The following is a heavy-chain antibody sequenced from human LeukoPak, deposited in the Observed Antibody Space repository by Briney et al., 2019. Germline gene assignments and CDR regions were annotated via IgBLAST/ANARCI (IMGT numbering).Heavy chain of an antibody. CDR3: ARSLYGDYGYFQH. J-gene: IGHJ1*01. Sequence: KGLGXXGYIYFSWSTYYNPSLKSRVTISVDTSKNQFSLKLSSVTAADTAVYYCARSLYGDYGYFQHWGQGTLVTVSS. CDR2: IYFSWST. V-gene: IGHV4-30-4*01. D-gene: IGHD4-17*01.